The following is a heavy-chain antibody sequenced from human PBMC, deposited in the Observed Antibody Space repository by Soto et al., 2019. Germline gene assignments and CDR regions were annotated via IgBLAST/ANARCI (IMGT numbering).Heavy chain of an antibody. J-gene: IGHJ4*02. D-gene: IGHD3-16*01. Sequence: GGSLRLSCAASGFTFDSFAMTWVRQAPGKGLEWVSAISASGGSTFYADSVKGRFTISRDSSKNTLYLQMNSLRAEDTAVYYCARGAVMPDSWGQGTLVTVSS. CDR3: ARGAVMPDS. V-gene: IGHV3-23*01. CDR2: ISASGGST. CDR1: GFTFDSFA.